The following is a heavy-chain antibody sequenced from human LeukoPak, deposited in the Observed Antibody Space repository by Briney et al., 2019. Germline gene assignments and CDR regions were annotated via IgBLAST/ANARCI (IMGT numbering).Heavy chain of an antibody. CDR3: AKDHGGNSWYYFDY. J-gene: IGHJ4*02. V-gene: IGHV3-30*02. CDR2: IWYDGGNK. Sequence: GGSLRLSCAASGLSFDSFGMSWVRQAPGKGLEWVSFIWYDGGNKYYADSVKGRFTISRDNSKNTVYLQMDNLRAEDTAVYYCAKDHGGNSWYYFDYWGQGTLVTVSS. D-gene: IGHD4-23*01. CDR1: GLSFDSFG.